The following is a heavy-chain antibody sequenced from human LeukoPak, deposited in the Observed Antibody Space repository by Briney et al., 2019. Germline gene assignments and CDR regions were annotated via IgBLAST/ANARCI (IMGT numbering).Heavy chain of an antibody. Sequence: ASVKVSCKVSGYTLTELSMHWVRQAPGKGLEWMGGFDPEDSETIYAQKFQGRVTMTEDTSTDTAYMELSSLRSEDTAVYYCATAYCSGGSCYDFLDYWGQGTLVTVSS. CDR1: GYTLTELS. V-gene: IGHV1-24*01. D-gene: IGHD2-15*01. J-gene: IGHJ4*02. CDR3: ATAYCSGGSCYDFLDY. CDR2: FDPEDSET.